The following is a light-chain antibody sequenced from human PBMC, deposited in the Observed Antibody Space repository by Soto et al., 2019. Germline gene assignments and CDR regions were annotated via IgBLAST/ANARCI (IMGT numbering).Light chain of an antibody. Sequence: QSALTQPASVSGSPGQSITISCTGTSSDVGGYNFVSWYQQHPGRAPKLLIYEVSRRPSGVSNRFSGSKSGDTASLPISGLQAEDEADYYCYSYRGYYTRVFGTGTKVTVL. CDR1: SSDVGGYNF. CDR3: YSYRGYYTRV. CDR2: EVS. J-gene: IGLJ1*01. V-gene: IGLV2-14*01.